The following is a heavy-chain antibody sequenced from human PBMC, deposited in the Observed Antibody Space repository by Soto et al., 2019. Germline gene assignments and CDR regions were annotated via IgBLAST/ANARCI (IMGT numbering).Heavy chain of an antibody. V-gene: IGHV1-2*06. J-gene: IGHJ6*02. D-gene: IGHD6-13*01. Sequence: QVQLVQSGAEVKKPGASVKVSCKASGYTLTGYYMHWVRQAPGQGLEWMGRINPNSGGTNYAQKLQGRVTMTRDTSISTAYMELSRLRSDDTAVYYCARERAAAGTGDYYYYGMDVWGQGTTVTVSS. CDR1: GYTLTGYY. CDR2: INPNSGGT. CDR3: ARERAAAGTGDYYYYGMDV.